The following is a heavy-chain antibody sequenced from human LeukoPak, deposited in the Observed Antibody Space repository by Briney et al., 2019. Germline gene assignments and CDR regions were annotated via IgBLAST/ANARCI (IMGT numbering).Heavy chain of an antibody. V-gene: IGHV3-11*01. CDR1: GFTFSDYY. D-gene: IGHD2-2*01. CDR2: ISSSGSTI. Sequence: GGSLRLSCAASGFTFSDYYMSWIRQAPGKGLEWVSYISSSGSTIYYADSVKGRFTISRDNAKNSLYLQMNSLRAEDTAVYYCARQLLSWRGDYYYQYYMDVWGKGTTVTVSS. CDR3: ARQLLSWRGDYYYQYYMDV. J-gene: IGHJ6*03.